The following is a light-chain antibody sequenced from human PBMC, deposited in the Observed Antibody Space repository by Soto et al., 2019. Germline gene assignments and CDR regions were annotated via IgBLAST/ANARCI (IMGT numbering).Light chain of an antibody. CDR2: AAS. V-gene: IGKV1-8*01. J-gene: IGKJ3*01. Sequence: AIRMTQSPSSFSASTGDRVTITCRASQGISSYLAWYQQKPGKGPKLLIYAASTLQSGVPSRFSGSGSGTEFTLTFSCLQSEDFATYFCQQYYSYPFTFGPGTKVDIK. CDR1: QGISSY. CDR3: QQYYSYPFT.